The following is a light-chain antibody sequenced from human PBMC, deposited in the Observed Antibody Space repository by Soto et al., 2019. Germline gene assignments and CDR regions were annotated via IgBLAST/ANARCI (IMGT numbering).Light chain of an antibody. CDR2: GAS. J-gene: IGKJ1*01. V-gene: IGKV3-15*01. CDR3: QQYNNWPQT. CDR1: QSVSSN. Sequence: EIVMTQSPATLSVSPGERATLSCRASQSVSSNLAWYQQKPGQAPRLLIYGASTRATGIPARFSGSVSVTDFTLTISSLQSEDFAVYYCQQYNNWPQTFGQGTKVEI.